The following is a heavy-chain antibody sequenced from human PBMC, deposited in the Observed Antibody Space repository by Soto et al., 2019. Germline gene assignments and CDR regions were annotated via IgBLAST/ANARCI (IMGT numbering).Heavy chain of an antibody. CDR1: GFTFSSYA. J-gene: IGHJ4*02. V-gene: IGHV3-23*01. CDR3: AKGPQQWLDSVDY. CDR2: ISGSGGST. Sequence: GGSLRVSCAAAGFTFSSYAMSWVRQAPGKGLEWVSAISGSGGSTYYADSVKGRFTISRDNSKNTLYLQMNSLRAEDTAVYYCAKGPQQWLDSVDYWGQGTLVTVSS. D-gene: IGHD6-19*01.